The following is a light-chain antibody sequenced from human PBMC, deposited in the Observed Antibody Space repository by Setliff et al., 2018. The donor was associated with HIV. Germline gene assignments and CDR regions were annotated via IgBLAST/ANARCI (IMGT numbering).Light chain of an antibody. V-gene: IGKV3-20*01. J-gene: IGKJ1*01. CDR2: GAS. CDR3: QQYGSSPT. CDR1: QSVSSSY. Sequence: EIVLTQSPGTLSLSPGERATLSCRASQSVSSSYLAWYQQKPGQAPSLLIYGASSSATGIPDRFSGSGSGTDFTLTISRLEPEDFAVYYCQQYGSSPTCGQGTKVDIK.